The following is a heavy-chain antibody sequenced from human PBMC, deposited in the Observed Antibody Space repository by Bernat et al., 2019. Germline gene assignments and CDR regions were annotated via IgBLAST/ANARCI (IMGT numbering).Heavy chain of an antibody. V-gene: IGHV4-59*08. CDR3: ARHSAYYAAIIRDAFDI. D-gene: IGHD5-12*01. CDR1: GGSISSYY. J-gene: IGHJ3*02. Sequence: QVQLQESGPGLVKPSETLSLTCTVSGGSISSYYWSWIRQPPGKGLEWIGYIYYSGSTNYNPTLKRRVTISVDTSKNQFSRKLSSVNAADTAVYYCARHSAYYAAIIRDAFDIWGQGTMVTVSS. CDR2: IYYSGST.